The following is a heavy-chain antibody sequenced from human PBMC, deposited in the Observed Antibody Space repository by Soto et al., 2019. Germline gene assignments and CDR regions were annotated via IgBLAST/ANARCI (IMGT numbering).Heavy chain of an antibody. CDR1: GFTFRNAW. CDR2: FKSKSDGGTT. J-gene: IGHJ4*02. D-gene: IGHD3-10*01. Sequence: GGSLRLSCAASGFTFRNAWMTWVRQAPEKGLEWVGHFKSKSDGGTTDYAAAVKGRFTISRDDSKNTLFLQMNSLKAEDTAVYYCTTGFLYYYSSVAYNFYWGQGTLVTVSS. V-gene: IGHV3-15*01. CDR3: TTGFLYYYSSVAYNFY.